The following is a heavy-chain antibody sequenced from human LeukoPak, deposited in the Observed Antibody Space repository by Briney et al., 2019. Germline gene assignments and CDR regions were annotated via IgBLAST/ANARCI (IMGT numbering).Heavy chain of an antibody. D-gene: IGHD3-9*01. V-gene: IGHV3-30*18. CDR1: GFTFSSYG. Sequence: TGGSLRLSCAASGFTFSSYGMHWVRQAPGKGLEWVAVISYDGSNKYYADSVKGRLTISRDNSKNTLYLQMNSLRAEDTAVYYCAKDLYLTGYSFDYWGQGTLVTVSS. J-gene: IGHJ4*02. CDR3: AKDLYLTGYSFDY. CDR2: ISYDGSNK.